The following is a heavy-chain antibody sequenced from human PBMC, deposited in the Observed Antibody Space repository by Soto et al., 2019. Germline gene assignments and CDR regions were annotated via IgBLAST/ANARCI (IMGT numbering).Heavy chain of an antibody. CDR1: GFTFTSSA. Sequence: SVKVSCKASGFTFTSSAMQWVRQARGQRLEWIGWIVVGSGNTNYAQKFQERVTITRDMSTSTAYMELSSLRSEDTAVYYCAAEGYDSSGYYQRPYYYYGMDVWGQGTTVTVSS. D-gene: IGHD3-22*01. CDR3: AAEGYDSSGYYQRPYYYYGMDV. J-gene: IGHJ6*02. CDR2: IVVGSGNT. V-gene: IGHV1-58*02.